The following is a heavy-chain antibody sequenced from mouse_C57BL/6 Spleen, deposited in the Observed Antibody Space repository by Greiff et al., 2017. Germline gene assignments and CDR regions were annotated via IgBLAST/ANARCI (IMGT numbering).Heavy chain of an antibody. D-gene: IGHD1-1*01. CDR1: GYTFTSYW. Sequence: VQLQQPGAELVRPGTSVKLSCKASGYTFTSYWMHWVKQRPGQGLEWIGVIDPSDSYTNSNQKFKGKATLTVDTSSSTAYMQLSSLTSEDSAVYYCAYGSSYYAMDYWGQGTSVTVSS. V-gene: IGHV1-59*01. CDR3: AYGSSYYAMDY. J-gene: IGHJ4*01. CDR2: IDPSDSYT.